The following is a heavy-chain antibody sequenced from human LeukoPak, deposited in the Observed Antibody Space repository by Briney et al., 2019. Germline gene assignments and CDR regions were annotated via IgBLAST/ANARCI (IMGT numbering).Heavy chain of an antibody. CDR2: ISYDGSNK. J-gene: IGHJ4*02. Sequence: GGSLRLSCAASGFTFSSYWMHWVRQAPGKGLEWVAVISYDGSNKYYADSVKGRFTISRDNSKNTLYLQMNSLITEDTAVYYCARDGDTAIRGVNFDYWGQGTLVTVSS. D-gene: IGHD3-10*01. CDR1: GFTFSSYW. CDR3: ARDGDTAIRGVNFDY. V-gene: IGHV3-30-3*01.